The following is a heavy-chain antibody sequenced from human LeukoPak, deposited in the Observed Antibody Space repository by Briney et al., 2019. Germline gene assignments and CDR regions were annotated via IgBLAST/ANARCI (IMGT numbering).Heavy chain of an antibody. J-gene: IGHJ3*02. CDR3: ALYSGGGSWYSMGVAFDI. CDR2: ISGNGDST. CDR1: GFTFSSYG. Sequence: GRSLRLSWAASGFTFSSYGMHGVRQAPGKGLEWVSAISGNGDSTYYVDSVKGRFTISRDNSKNTLYLQMNSLRAEDTAVYYWALYSGGGSWYSMGVAFDISGQGTVVTVSS. V-gene: IGHV3-23*01. D-gene: IGHD2-15*01.